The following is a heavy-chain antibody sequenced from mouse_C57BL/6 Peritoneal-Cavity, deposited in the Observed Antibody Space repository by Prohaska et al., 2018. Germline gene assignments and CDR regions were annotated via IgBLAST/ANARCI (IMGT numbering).Heavy chain of an antibody. CDR3: ARSDITTVVADY. V-gene: IGHV1-4*01. D-gene: IGHD1-1*01. Sequence: MYCKASGYTFTSYTMHWVKQRPGQGLEWIGYINPSSGYTKYNQKFKDKATLTADKSSSTAYMQLSSLTSEDSAVYYCARSDITTVVADYWGQGTTLTVSS. CDR2: INPSSGYT. CDR1: GYTFTSYT. J-gene: IGHJ2*01.